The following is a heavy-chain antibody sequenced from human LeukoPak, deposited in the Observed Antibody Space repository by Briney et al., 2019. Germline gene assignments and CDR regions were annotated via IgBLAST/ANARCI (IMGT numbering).Heavy chain of an antibody. V-gene: IGHV4-31*03. CDR2: IHYSGST. D-gene: IGHD6-13*01. J-gene: IGHJ4*02. CDR3: ARGGGEYSSSCFDY. Sequence: PSETLSLTCTVSGGSISSGGYYWSWIRQDPGKGLEWIGHIHYSGSTYYNPSLKSRLTMSVDTSENRLSLKLTSVTAADTAVYYCARGGGEYSSSCFDYWGQGSLVTVSS. CDR1: GGSISSGGYY.